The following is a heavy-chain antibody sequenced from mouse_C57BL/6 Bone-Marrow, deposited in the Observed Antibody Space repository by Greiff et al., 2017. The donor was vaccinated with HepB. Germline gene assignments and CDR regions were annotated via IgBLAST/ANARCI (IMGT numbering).Heavy chain of an antibody. CDR1: GYSITSGYY. J-gene: IGHJ1*03. V-gene: IGHV3-6*01. Sequence: ESGPGLVKPSQSLSLTCSVTGYSITSGYYWNWIRQFPGNKLEWMGYISYDGSNNYNPSLKNRISITRDTSKNQFFLKLNSVTTEDTATYYCARGGSTVITDWYFDVWGTGTTVTVSS. D-gene: IGHD2-4*01. CDR2: ISYDGSN. CDR3: ARGGSTVITDWYFDV.